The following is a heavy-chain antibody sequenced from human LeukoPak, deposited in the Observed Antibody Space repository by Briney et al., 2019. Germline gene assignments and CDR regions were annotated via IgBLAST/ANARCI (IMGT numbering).Heavy chain of an antibody. J-gene: IGHJ3*02. V-gene: IGHV3-48*03. CDR3: ARDWDMRGI. CDR2: ISSSGSTI. CDR1: VFTLSSYE. Sequence: AGGSLRLSCAASVFTLSSYEMKWVRQAPGKGLEWVSYISSSGSTIYYADSVKGRFTISRDNAKNSRYLQMNSLRAEDTAVYHCARDWDMRGIWGQGTMVTVSS. D-gene: IGHD2-15*01.